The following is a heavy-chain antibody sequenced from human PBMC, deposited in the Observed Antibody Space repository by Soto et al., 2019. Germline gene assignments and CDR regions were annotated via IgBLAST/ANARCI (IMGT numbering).Heavy chain of an antibody. CDR3: ARASAGALYDF. CDR2: ISGYNGYP. D-gene: IGHD6-13*01. J-gene: IGHJ4*02. CDR1: GYIFTNYG. Sequence: QVQLVQSGAGVRMPGASVNVSCKTSGYIFTNYGVAWVRQAPGQGLELVAWISGYNGYPKHTQKFQGRVTVTTDTTTRTGYMELRYLRSDDTAVYYCARASAGALYDFWGQGTRVTVSS. V-gene: IGHV1-18*01.